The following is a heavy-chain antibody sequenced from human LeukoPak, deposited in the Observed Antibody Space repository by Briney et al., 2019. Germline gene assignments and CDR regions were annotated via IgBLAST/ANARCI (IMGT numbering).Heavy chain of an antibody. J-gene: IGHJ6*02. CDR3: ARDGYSSSWYTLGLIYYYGMDV. Sequence: GGSLRLSCAVSGFTFSGYSMNWVRQAPGKGLEWVSYISSGGETIRYADSVRGRFTISRDNAKNSLYLQMNTLRDEDTAVYYCARDGYSSSWYTLGLIYYYGMDVWGQGTTVTVSS. D-gene: IGHD6-13*01. CDR1: GFTFSGYS. CDR2: ISSGGETI. V-gene: IGHV3-48*02.